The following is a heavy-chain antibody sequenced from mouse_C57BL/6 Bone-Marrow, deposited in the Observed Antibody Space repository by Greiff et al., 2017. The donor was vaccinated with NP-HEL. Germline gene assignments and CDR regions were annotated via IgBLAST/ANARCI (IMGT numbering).Heavy chain of an antibody. CDR3: AREGYGYDYAMDY. D-gene: IGHD2-2*01. CDR1: GFTFSSYA. Sequence: EVQLVESGGGLVKPGGSLKLSCAASGFTFSSYAMSWVRQTPEKRLEWVATISDGGSYTYYPDNVKGRFTISRDNAKNNLYLQMSHLKSEDTAMYYCAREGYGYDYAMDYWGQGTSVTVSS. V-gene: IGHV5-4*01. CDR2: ISDGGSYT. J-gene: IGHJ4*01.